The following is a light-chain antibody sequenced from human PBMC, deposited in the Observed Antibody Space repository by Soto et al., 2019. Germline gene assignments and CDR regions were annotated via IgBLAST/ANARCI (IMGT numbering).Light chain of an antibody. J-gene: IGLJ3*02. V-gene: IGLV1-44*01. CDR1: RSNIGSKG. Sequence: QSVLTQPPSASGTPGQRVTISCSGTRSNIGSKGVNWYRQLPGTAPQLLIYSNDRRPPGVPDRFSGSKSGTSASLAISGLQSEDEADYYCSSWDDSLNGLVFGGGTKLTVL. CDR2: SND. CDR3: SSWDDSLNGLV.